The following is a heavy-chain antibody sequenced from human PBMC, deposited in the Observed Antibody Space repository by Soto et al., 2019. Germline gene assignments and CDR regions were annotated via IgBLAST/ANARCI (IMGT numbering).Heavy chain of an antibody. CDR1: GGSFSGYY. Sequence: PSETLSLTCAVYGGSFSGYYWSWIRQPPGKGLEWIGEINHSGSTNYNPSLKSRVTISVDTSKNQFSLKLSSVTAADTAVYYCARESYGSGSYYNRPWFDPWGQGTLVTVSS. CDR2: INHSGST. V-gene: IGHV4-34*01. J-gene: IGHJ5*02. CDR3: ARESYGSGSYYNRPWFDP. D-gene: IGHD3-10*01.